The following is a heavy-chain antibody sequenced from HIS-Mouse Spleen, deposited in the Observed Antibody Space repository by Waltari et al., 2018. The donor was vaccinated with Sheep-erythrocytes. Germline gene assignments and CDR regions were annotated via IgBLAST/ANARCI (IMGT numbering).Heavy chain of an antibody. CDR2: ISYDGSNK. Sequence: QVQLVESGGGVVQPVRSLRLSCAASVFTFSSCGMPGVREAPGKGLEWVAVISYDGSNKYYADSVKGRFTISRDNSKNTLYLQMNSLRAEDTAVYYCAKVRTVNYWYFDLWGRGTLVTVSS. D-gene: IGHD1-1*01. J-gene: IGHJ2*01. V-gene: IGHV3-30*18. CDR3: AKVRTVNYWYFDL. CDR1: VFTFSSCG.